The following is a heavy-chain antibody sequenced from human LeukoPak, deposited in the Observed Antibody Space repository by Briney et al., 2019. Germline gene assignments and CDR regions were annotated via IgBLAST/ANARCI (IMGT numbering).Heavy chain of an antibody. Sequence: ASVKVSCKASGYTFTSYGISWVRQAPGQGLEWMGWISAYNGNTHYAQKLQGRVTMTTDTSTSTAYMELRSLRSDDTAVYYCARDRGYDSSGETFDYWGQGTLVTVSS. CDR2: ISAYNGNT. CDR1: GYTFTSYG. V-gene: IGHV1-18*01. J-gene: IGHJ4*02. CDR3: ARDRGYDSSGETFDY. D-gene: IGHD3-22*01.